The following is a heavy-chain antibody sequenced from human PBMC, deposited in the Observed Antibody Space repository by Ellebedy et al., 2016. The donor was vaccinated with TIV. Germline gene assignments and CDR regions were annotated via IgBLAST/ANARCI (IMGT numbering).Heavy chain of an antibody. CDR3: ATVAGPYYYYGMDV. J-gene: IGHJ6*02. V-gene: IGHV4-39*07. CDR1: GASIRSDSSY. D-gene: IGHD6-19*01. CDR2: IHYGGDT. Sequence: SETLSLTCIVSGASIRSDSSYWGWLRQSPGKGLEWIGSIHYGGDTYYNPSLKSRVTISVDTSKDHFSLELSSVTAADTAVYYCATVAGPYYYYGMDVWGQGTTVTVSS.